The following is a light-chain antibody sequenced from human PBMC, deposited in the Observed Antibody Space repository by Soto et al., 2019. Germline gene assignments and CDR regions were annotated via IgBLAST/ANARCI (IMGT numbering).Light chain of an antibody. Sequence: DIVMTQSPESLPVSLGERATINCKSSQSVLYTSNNQNYLAWYQQKPGQPPKLLFYWASTRESGVPARFSGSGSGTDFTLTIISLGDADGAVYYCQQYYFNPITFGPGTKVDIK. CDR3: QQYYFNPIT. V-gene: IGKV4-1*01. J-gene: IGKJ3*01. CDR2: WAS. CDR1: QSVLYTSNNQNY.